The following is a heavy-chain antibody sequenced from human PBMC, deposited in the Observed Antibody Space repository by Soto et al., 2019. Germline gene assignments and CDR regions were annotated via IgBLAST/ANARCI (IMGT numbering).Heavy chain of an antibody. CDR3: ARDREAMMTTKPPLGY. CDR2: ISSSGSTI. Sequence: GGSLRLSCAASGFTFSDYYMSWIRQAPGKGLEWVSYISSSGSTIYYADSVKGRFTISRDNAKNSLYLQMNSLRAEDTAVYYCARDREAMMTTKPPLGYWGQGTLVTVSS. CDR1: GFTFSDYY. V-gene: IGHV3-11*01. D-gene: IGHD4-17*01. J-gene: IGHJ4*02.